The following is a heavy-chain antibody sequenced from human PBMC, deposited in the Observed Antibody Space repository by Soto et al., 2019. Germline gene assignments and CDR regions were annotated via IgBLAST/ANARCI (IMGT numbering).Heavy chain of an antibody. Sequence: SETLSLTCTVSGGSISSSIYYWGWIRQPPGKGLEWVGSIDYSRSTYYKPSLKSRVTKSVNTSTKQFTLKLSSVTAADTAVYYCARRLYYDSSGFEGGGMDVWGQGTTVT. CDR3: ARRLYYDSSGFEGGGMDV. V-gene: IGHV4-39*01. CDR1: GGSISSSIYY. J-gene: IGHJ6*02. CDR2: IDYSRST. D-gene: IGHD3-22*01.